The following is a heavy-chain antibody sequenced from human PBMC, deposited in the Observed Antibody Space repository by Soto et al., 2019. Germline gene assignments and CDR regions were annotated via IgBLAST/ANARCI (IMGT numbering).Heavy chain of an antibody. CDR3: ARDGGRSMGYYSYCCTHV. J-gene: IGHJ6*02. CDR1: GFTFSSCS. CDR2: ISSSSSTI. D-gene: IGHD3-10*01. V-gene: IGHV3-48*02. Sequence: VESLRLSCAASGFTFSSCSMNWVRQAPGKGLEWVSYISSSSSTIYYADSVKGRFTISRDNAKNSLYLQMNSLRDEDTAVYYCARDGGRSMGYYSYCCTHVSGQGHTVT.